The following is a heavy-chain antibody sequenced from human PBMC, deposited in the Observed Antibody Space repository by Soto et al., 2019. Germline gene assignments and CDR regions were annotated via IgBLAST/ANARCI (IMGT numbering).Heavy chain of an antibody. V-gene: IGHV4-30-2*01. CDR1: GGSISSGGYS. CDR3: ARGSKYDFWSGYYQNWFDP. D-gene: IGHD3-3*01. Sequence: PSETLSLTCAVSGGSISSGGYSWSWIRQPPGKGLEWIGYIYHNGSTYYNPSLKSRVTISVDRSKNQFSPKLSSVTAADTAVYYCARGSKYDFWSGYYQNWFDPWGQGTLVTVSS. J-gene: IGHJ5*02. CDR2: IYHNGST.